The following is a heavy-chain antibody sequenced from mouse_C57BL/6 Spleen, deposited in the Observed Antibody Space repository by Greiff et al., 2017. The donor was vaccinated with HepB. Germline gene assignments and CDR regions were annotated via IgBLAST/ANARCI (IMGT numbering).Heavy chain of an antibody. CDR1: GFTFSDYG. V-gene: IGHV5-17*01. CDR3: ARESTTVVATRAMDY. J-gene: IGHJ4*01. D-gene: IGHD1-1*01. Sequence: EVKLVESGGGLVKPGGSLKLSCAASGFTFSDYGMHWVRQAPEKGLEWVAYISSGSSTIYYADTVKGRFTISRDNAKNTLFLQMTSLRSEDTAMYYCARESTTVVATRAMDYWGQGTSVTVSS. CDR2: ISSGSSTI.